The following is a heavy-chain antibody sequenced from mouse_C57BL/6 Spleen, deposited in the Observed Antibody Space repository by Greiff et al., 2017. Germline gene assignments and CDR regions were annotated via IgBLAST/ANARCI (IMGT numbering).Heavy chain of an antibody. J-gene: IGHJ1*03. V-gene: IGHV1-72*01. CDR2: IDPNSGGT. Sequence: QVQLQQSGAELVKPGASVKLSCKASGYTFTSYWMHWVKQRPGRGLEWIGRIDPNSGGTKYNEKFKSKATLTVDKPSSTAYMQLSSLTSEDSAVYYCARGYYGSSYLYWYFDVWGTGTTVTVSS. D-gene: IGHD1-1*01. CDR3: ARGYYGSSYLYWYFDV. CDR1: GYTFTSYW.